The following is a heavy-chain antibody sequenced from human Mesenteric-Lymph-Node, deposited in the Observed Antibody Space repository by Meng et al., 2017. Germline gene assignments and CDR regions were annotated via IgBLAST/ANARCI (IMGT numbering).Heavy chain of an antibody. V-gene: IGHV4-30-4*01. CDR2: IYNSGST. Sequence: QVHLQESGPELVKPSQTLSLTCTVSGGSISSSNYYWSWIRQPPGKGLEWSGHIYNSGSTYYNPSLKSRITISVDTSKNQFSLKLSSVTAADTAVYYCARGQKGYFDLWGRGTLVTVSS. CDR1: GGSISSSNYY. CDR3: ARGQKGYFDL. J-gene: IGHJ2*01.